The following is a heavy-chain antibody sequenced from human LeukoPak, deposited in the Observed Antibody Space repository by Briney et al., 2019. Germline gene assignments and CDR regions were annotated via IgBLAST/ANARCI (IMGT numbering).Heavy chain of an antibody. D-gene: IGHD6-13*01. J-gene: IGHJ5*02. V-gene: IGHV1-24*01. Sequence: ASVKVSCKVSVYTLTELSMHWVRQAPGKGLEWMGGFDPEDGETIYAQKFQGRVTMTEDTSTDTAYMELSSLRSEDTAVYYCATESRSSSWSLGWFDPWGQGTLVTVSS. CDR2: FDPEDGET. CDR1: VYTLTELS. CDR3: ATESRSSSWSLGWFDP.